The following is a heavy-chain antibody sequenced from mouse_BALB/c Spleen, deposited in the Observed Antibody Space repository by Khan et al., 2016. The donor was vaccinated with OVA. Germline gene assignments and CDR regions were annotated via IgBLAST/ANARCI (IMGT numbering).Heavy chain of an antibody. CDR1: GFSLTTYG. J-gene: IGHJ3*01. V-gene: IGHV2-2*02. CDR2: IWSGGTT. Sequence: QVQLKQSGPGLVQLSQSLSITCTVSGFSLTTYGVHWVRQSPGKGLEWLGVIWSGGTTDYSAAFISRLSITKDNSKSQVFFKMNSLQANDTARYYCARNYDYDEGLAYWGQGTLVTVSA. D-gene: IGHD2-4*01. CDR3: ARNYDYDEGLAY.